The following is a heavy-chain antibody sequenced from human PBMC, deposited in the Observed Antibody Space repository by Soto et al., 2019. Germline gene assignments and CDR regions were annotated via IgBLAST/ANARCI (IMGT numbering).Heavy chain of an antibody. J-gene: IGHJ5*02. CDR2: IIPIFGTA. V-gene: IGHV1-69*13. Sequence: SVKVSCKASGGTFSSYAISWVRQAPGQGLEWMGGIIPIFGTASYAQKFQGRVTITADESTSTAYMELSSLRSEDTAVYYCARVRPAMATRDNWFDPWGQGTLVTVSS. D-gene: IGHD5-18*01. CDR1: GGTFSSYA. CDR3: ARVRPAMATRDNWFDP.